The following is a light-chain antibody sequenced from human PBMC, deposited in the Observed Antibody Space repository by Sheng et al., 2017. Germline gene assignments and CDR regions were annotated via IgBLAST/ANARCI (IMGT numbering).Light chain of an antibody. CDR2: GAS. V-gene: IGKV1-16*02. Sequence: DIQMTQSPSSLSASVGDRVTITCRASQDISRYLVWFQQKPGKAPKALIYGASSLQSGVPSKFSGSGSGKEFILTISSLQPEDSATYYCQQYVTYPHTFGQGTKLEI. J-gene: IGKJ2*01. CDR1: QDISRY. CDR3: QQYVTYPHT.